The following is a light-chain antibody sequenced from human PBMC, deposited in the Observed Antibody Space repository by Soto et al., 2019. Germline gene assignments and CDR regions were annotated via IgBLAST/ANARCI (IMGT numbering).Light chain of an antibody. Sequence: RVMTQSPDTLSVSPGERATLSCRAGQTIYSNVAWYQQRPGQAPRLLIYDASTRATGIPARFSGSGSGTDFTLTITSLEPEDFAVYYCQQRSNWPPTFGQGTKVDIK. CDR2: DAS. CDR3: QQRSNWPPT. J-gene: IGKJ1*01. CDR1: QTIYSN. V-gene: IGKV3D-15*01.